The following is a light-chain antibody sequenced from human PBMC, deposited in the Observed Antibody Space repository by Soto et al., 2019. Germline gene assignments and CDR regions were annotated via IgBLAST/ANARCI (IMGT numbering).Light chain of an antibody. V-gene: IGKV3-15*01. CDR1: QSVNNY. Sequence: TVLTQSPATLSVSPGERATLSCRASQSVNNYLAWYQQKPGQPPRLLIYGASARATGVPARFSGSGSGTEFTLIISSLQPEDFAVYYCHQYLNWPQAFGQGTKVEIK. J-gene: IGKJ1*01. CDR3: HQYLNWPQA. CDR2: GAS.